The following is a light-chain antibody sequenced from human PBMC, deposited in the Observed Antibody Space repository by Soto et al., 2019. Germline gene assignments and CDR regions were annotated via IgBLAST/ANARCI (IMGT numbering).Light chain of an antibody. J-gene: IGLJ3*02. CDR3: CSYGGSITVMM. Sequence: QSALTQPASVSGSPGQSITISCTGASSDIGTYDLVSWYQQHPGKAPQLIIYEANKRPSGVSNRFSGSKSGNTASLTISGLQTEDEADYYCCSYGGSITVMMFGGGTKLTVL. V-gene: IGLV2-23*01. CDR1: SSDIGTYDL. CDR2: EAN.